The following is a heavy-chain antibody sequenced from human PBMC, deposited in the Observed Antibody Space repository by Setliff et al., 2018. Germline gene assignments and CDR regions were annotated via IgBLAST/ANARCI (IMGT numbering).Heavy chain of an antibody. CDR2: IYHSGST. CDR3: ARRNGGKLHP. J-gene: IGHJ5*02. V-gene: IGHV4-38-2*01. CDR1: GYSISSGYY. D-gene: IGHD6-6*01. Sequence: PSETLSLTCAVSGYSISSGYYWGWIRQPPGKGLEWIGSIYHSGSTYYNPSLKSRVTLSVDTSQHHFSLKLSSVTAADTAVYYCARRNGGKLHPWGQGSLVTVSS.